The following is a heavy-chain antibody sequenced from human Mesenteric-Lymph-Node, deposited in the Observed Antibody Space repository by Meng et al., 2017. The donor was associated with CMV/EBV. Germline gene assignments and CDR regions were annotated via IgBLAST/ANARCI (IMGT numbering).Heavy chain of an antibody. CDR3: ARETKLGYYYGSTIDY. D-gene: IGHD3-10*01. CDR2: IYYSGST. Sequence: SLSSGGAYRSWSDQHPGKGLAWVGYIYYSGSTYYNPSLKSRVTISVDTSKNQFSLKLSSVTAADTAVYYCARETKLGYYYGSTIDYWGQGTLVTVSS. CDR1: SLSSGGAY. V-gene: IGHV4-31*02. J-gene: IGHJ4*02.